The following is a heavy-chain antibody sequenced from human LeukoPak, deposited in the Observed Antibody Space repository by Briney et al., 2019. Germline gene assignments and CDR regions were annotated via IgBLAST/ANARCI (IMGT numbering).Heavy chain of an antibody. J-gene: IGHJ4*02. CDR1: GGSFSGYY. D-gene: IGHD6-6*01. Sequence: PSETLSLTCAVYGGSFSGYYWSWIRQPPGKGLEWIGEINHSGSTNYNPSLKSRVTISVDTSKNQFSLKLSSVTAADTAVYCCARHLRAARYYYFDYWGQGTLVTVSS. V-gene: IGHV4-34*01. CDR2: INHSGST. CDR3: ARHLRAARYYYFDY.